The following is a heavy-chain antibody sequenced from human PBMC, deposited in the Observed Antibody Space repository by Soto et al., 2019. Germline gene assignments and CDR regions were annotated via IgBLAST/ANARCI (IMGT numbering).Heavy chain of an antibody. Sequence: EVQLVESGGGLVKPGGSLRLSCAASGFTFSSYSMNWVRQAPGKGLEWVSSISSSSSYIYYADSVKGRFTISRDNAKNSLYLQMNSLRAEDTAVYYCASGRPAHDAFDIWGQGTMVTVSS. CDR3: ASGRPAHDAFDI. J-gene: IGHJ3*02. V-gene: IGHV3-21*01. CDR1: GFTFSSYS. D-gene: IGHD6-25*01. CDR2: ISSSSSYI.